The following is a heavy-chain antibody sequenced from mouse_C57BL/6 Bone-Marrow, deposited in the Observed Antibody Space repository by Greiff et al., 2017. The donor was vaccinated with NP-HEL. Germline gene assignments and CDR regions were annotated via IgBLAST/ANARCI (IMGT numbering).Heavy chain of an antibody. V-gene: IGHV1-52*01. CDR1: GYTFTSYW. J-gene: IGHJ3*01. D-gene: IGHD1-1*01. CDR2: IDPSDSET. Sequence: QVQLQQPGAELVRPGSSVKLSCKASGYTFTSYWMHWVKQNPIQGLEWIGNIDPSDSETHYNQKFKDKATLTVDKSSSTAYMQLSSLTSEDSAVYYCARGAYGSSLAWFAYWGQGTLVTVSA. CDR3: ARGAYGSSLAWFAY.